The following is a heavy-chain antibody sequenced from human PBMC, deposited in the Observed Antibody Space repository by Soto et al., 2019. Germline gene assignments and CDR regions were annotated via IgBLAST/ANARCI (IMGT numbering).Heavy chain of an antibody. CDR1: RSTCTGDR. Sequence: VTGFCKAARSTCTGDRVSWGRTAPGQGLEWMGWISAYNGNTNYAQKLQGRVTMTTDTSTSTAYMELRSLRSDDTAVYYCARTRGYSYGRGDYWGQGNLVKFSS. J-gene: IGHJ4*02. CDR3: ARTRGYSYGRGDY. CDR2: ISAYNGNT. V-gene: IGHV1-18*04. D-gene: IGHD5-18*01.